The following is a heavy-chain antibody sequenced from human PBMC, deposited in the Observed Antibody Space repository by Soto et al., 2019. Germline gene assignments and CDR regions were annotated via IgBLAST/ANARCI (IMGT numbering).Heavy chain of an antibody. CDR2: ISAYNGNT. J-gene: IGHJ6*02. D-gene: IGHD6-6*01. Sequence: GASVKVSCKASGYTFTSYGISWVRQAPGQGLEWMGWISAYNGNTNYAQKLQGRVTMTTDTSTSTAYMELRSLRSDDTAVYYCARVAYSSSSDYYYYYGMDVWGQGTTVTVSS. CDR1: GYTFTSYG. V-gene: IGHV1-18*04. CDR3: ARVAYSSSSDYYYYYGMDV.